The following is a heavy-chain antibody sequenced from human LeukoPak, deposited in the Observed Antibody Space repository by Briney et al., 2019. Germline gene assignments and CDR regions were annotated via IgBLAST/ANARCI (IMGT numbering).Heavy chain of an antibody. J-gene: IGHJ1*01. CDR1: GFTFSSYG. CDR3: AKDRRTSYYYDSSGYYQYFQH. CDR2: ISYDGSNK. Sequence: GRSLRLSCAASGFTFSSYGMHWVRQAPGKGLEWVAVISYDGSNKYYADSVKGRFTISRDNSKNTLYLQMNSLRAEDTAVYYCAKDRRTSYYYDSSGYYQYFQHWGQGTLVTVSS. V-gene: IGHV3-30*18. D-gene: IGHD3-22*01.